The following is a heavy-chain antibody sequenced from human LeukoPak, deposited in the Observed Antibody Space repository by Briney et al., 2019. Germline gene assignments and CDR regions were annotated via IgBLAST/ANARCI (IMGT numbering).Heavy chain of an antibody. CDR2: ISGSGGST. J-gene: IGHJ4*02. CDR3: AKVGGGSGSYGAFDY. Sequence: HPGGSLRLSCAASGFTFSSYAMSWVRQAPGKGLEWVSAISGSGGSTYYADSVKGRFTISRDNSKNTLYLQMNSLRAEDTAVYYCAKVGGGSGSYGAFDYWGQGTLVTVSS. CDR1: GFTFSSYA. D-gene: IGHD3-10*01. V-gene: IGHV3-23*01.